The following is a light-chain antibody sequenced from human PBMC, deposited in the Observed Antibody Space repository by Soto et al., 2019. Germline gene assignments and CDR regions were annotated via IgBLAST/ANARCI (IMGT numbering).Light chain of an antibody. J-gene: IGLJ1*01. V-gene: IGLV1-44*01. CDR2: SNN. Sequence: VLTQPPSASGTPGQRVTISCSGSSSNIGSNTVNWYQQLPGTAPKLLIYSNNQRPSGVPDRFSGSKSGTSASLAISGLQSEDESDYYCAAWDDSLNGNVFGTGTKVTVL. CDR1: SSNIGSNT. CDR3: AAWDDSLNGNV.